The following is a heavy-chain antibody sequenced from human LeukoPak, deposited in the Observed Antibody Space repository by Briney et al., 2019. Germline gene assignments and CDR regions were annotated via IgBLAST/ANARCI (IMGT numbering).Heavy chain of an antibody. CDR3: ARDGGSYIFDY. D-gene: IGHD1-26*01. CDR1: GFTFSSYA. J-gene: IGHJ4*02. CDR2: ISSSGSAM. V-gene: IGHV3-48*04. Sequence: PGGSLRLSCAASGFTFSSYAMNWVRQAPGKGLEWVSYISSSGSAMYYADSVKGRFTISRDNAKNSLDLQMNSLRAEDTAVYYCARDGGSYIFDYWAREPWSPSPQ.